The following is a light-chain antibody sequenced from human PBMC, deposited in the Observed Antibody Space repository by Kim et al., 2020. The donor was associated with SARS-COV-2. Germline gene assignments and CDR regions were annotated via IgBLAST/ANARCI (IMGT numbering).Light chain of an antibody. CDR1: QDIANS. V-gene: IGKV1-27*01. J-gene: IGKJ1*01. CDR2: AAS. Sequence: ASVGDRATITCRASQDIANSLAWYQQKPGKVPQVLIYAASTLQSGVPARFSGSGSGTEFTLTIGGLQTEDVATYYCQKYNSSPWTFGPGTKVDIK. CDR3: QKYNSSPWT.